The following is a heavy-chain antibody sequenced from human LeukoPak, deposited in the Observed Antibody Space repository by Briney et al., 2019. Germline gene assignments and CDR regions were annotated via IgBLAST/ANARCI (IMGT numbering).Heavy chain of an antibody. CDR3: ARGPRVVVAAKDCYFDY. Sequence: SETLSLTCTVSGGSISSYYWSWIRQPPGKGLEWIGYIYYSGSTNYNPSLKSRVTISVDTSKNQFSLKLSSVTAADTAVYYCARGPRVVVAAKDCYFDYWGQGTLVTVSS. D-gene: IGHD2-15*01. CDR2: IYYSGST. CDR1: GGSISSYY. V-gene: IGHV4-59*01. J-gene: IGHJ4*02.